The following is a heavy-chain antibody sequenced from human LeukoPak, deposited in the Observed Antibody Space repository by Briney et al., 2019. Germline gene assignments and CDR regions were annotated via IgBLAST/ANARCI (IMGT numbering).Heavy chain of an antibody. CDR3: ARHVSYYDSSGYYSYYYYYGMDV. CDR1: GYSFTSYW. V-gene: IGHV5-51*01. CDR2: IYPGDSDT. Sequence: GESLKISCKGSGYSFTSYWIGWVRQMPGKGLEWMGIIYPGDSDTRYSPSFQGQVTISADKSISTAYLQWSSLKASDTAMYYCARHVSYYDSSGYYSYYYYYGMDVWSQGTTVTVSS. D-gene: IGHD3-22*01. J-gene: IGHJ6*02.